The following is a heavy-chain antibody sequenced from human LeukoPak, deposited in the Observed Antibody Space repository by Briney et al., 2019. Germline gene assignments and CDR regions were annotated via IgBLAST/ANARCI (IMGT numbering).Heavy chain of an antibody. CDR3: ARLYSSGWSPPYYFDY. V-gene: IGHV4-4*07. J-gene: IGHJ4*02. D-gene: IGHD6-19*01. CDR2: IYTSGST. Sequence: SETLSLTCTVSGGSISSYYWSWIRQPAGKGLEWIGRIYTSGSTNYNPSLKSRVTMSVDTSKTQFSLKLSSVTAADTAVYYCARLYSSGWSPPYYFDYWGQGTLVTVSS. CDR1: GGSISSYY.